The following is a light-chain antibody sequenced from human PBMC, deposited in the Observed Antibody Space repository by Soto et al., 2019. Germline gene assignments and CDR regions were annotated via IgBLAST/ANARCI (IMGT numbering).Light chain of an antibody. V-gene: IGKV3-20*01. Sequence: ETVMTHSPVTLSVSPWDRAALSCRASQRVSNHFAWYQQKPGQAPRLLIYAASTRATGIPDRFSGSGSGTDFTLTISRLEPEDFAVYYCQQYGSSPRTFGQGTKVDIK. CDR3: QQYGSSPRT. CDR2: AAS. CDR1: QRVSNH. J-gene: IGKJ1*01.